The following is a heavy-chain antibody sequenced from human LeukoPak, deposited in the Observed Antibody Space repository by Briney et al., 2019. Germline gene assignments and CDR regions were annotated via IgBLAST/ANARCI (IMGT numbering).Heavy chain of an antibody. J-gene: IGHJ4*02. Sequence: GGSLRLSCAASGFTVSSNYMSWVRQAPGKGLEWVAVISYDGSNKYYADSVKGRFTISRDNSKNTLYLQMNSLRAEGTAVYYCARDLLGYCSSTSCYSPDYWGQGTLVTVSS. V-gene: IGHV3-30*05. CDR3: ARDLLGYCSSTSCYSPDY. D-gene: IGHD2-2*01. CDR2: ISYDGSNK. CDR1: GFTVSSNY.